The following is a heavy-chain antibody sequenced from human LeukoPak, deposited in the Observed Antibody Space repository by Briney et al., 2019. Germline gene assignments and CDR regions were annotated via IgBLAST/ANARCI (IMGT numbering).Heavy chain of an antibody. V-gene: IGHV3-30*18. CDR3: AKSLPPHDSSSPPHRAFDI. CDR1: GFTLSSYG. Sequence: GGSLRLSCAASGFTLSSYGMHWARQAPGKGLEWVAVISYDGSNKYYADSVKGRFTISRDNSKNTLYLQMNSLRAEDTAVYYCAKSLPPHDSSSPPHRAFDIWGQGTMVTVSS. J-gene: IGHJ3*02. D-gene: IGHD6-6*01. CDR2: ISYDGSNK.